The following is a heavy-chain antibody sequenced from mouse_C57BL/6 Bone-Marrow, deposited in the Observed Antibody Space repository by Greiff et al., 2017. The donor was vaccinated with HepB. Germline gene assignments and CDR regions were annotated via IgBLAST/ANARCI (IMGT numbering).Heavy chain of an antibody. J-gene: IGHJ3*01. Sequence: QVQLQQPGAELVMPGASVKLSCKASGYTFTSYWMHWVKQRPGQGLEWIGEIDPSDSYTNYNQKFKGKSTLTVDKSSSTAYMQLSSLTSEDTAVYYCARSYDYDRGAWFAYWGQGTLVTVSA. CDR2: IDPSDSYT. V-gene: IGHV1-69*01. CDR3: ARSYDYDRGAWFAY. CDR1: GYTFTSYW. D-gene: IGHD2-4*01.